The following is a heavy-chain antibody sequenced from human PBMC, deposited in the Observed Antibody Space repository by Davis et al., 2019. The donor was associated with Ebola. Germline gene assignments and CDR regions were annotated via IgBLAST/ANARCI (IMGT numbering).Heavy chain of an antibody. Sequence: GESLKISCAASGFTFSNAWMNWVRQAPGKGLEWVGRIKSKTDGGTTDYAAPVKGRFTISRDDSKNTLYLQMNSLKTEDTAVYYCARVKIGYSLRWFDPWGQGTLVTVSS. CDR3: ARVKIGYSLRWFDP. V-gene: IGHV3-15*07. J-gene: IGHJ5*02. CDR1: GFTFSNAW. CDR2: IKSKTDGGTT. D-gene: IGHD5-18*01.